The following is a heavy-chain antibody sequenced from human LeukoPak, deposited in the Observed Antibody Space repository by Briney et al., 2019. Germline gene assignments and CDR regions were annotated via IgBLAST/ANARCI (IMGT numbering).Heavy chain of an antibody. D-gene: IGHD1-20*01. CDR1: GYTFTSYG. CDR3: ARAQVITGTTGWFDP. CDR2: ISAYNGNT. Sequence: GASVKVSCKASGYTFTSYGISWVRQAPGQGLEWMGWISAYNGNTNCAQKLQGRVTMTTDTSTSTAYMELRSLRSDDTAVYYCARAQVITGTTGWFDPWGQGALVTVSS. J-gene: IGHJ5*02. V-gene: IGHV1-18*01.